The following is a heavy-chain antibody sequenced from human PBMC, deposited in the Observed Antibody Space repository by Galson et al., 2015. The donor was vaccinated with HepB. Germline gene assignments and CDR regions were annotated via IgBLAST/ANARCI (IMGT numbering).Heavy chain of an antibody. CDR3: ARISFSPRYYFDY. V-gene: IGHV2-70*11. D-gene: IGHD3-3*01. CDR1: GFSLSSSGMC. Sequence: PALVKPTQTLTLTCTFSGFSLSSSGMCVSWIRQPPGKALGWLARIGWDDDKYYSTSLKTRLTISKDTSKNQVVLTMTNMDPVDTATYYCARISFSPRYYFDYWGQGTLVTVSS. J-gene: IGHJ4*02. CDR2: IGWDDDK.